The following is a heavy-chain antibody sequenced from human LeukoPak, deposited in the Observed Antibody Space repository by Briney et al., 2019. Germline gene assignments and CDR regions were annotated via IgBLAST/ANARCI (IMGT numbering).Heavy chain of an antibody. CDR3: ARYSSSGWYFDF. V-gene: IGHV6-1*01. D-gene: IGHD6-19*01. CDR1: GDSVSSNSVT. CDR2: TYYRSKWYS. J-gene: IGHJ4*02. Sequence: SQTLSLTCAISGDSVSSNSVTWNWIRQSPSRGLEWLGRTYYRSKWYSDYGVSVRGRITVSPDTSKNQFSLKLDSVNPEDTAVYYCARYSSSGWYFDFWGQGSLVTVSS.